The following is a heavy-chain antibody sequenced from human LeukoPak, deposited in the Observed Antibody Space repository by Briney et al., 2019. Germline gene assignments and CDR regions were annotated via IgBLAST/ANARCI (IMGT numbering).Heavy chain of an antibody. V-gene: IGHV3-30*02. CDR3: AKLAPSPSDLEWSLTG. CDR2: IRYDGSNK. CDR1: GFTFSSYW. J-gene: IGHJ4*02. Sequence: GGSLRLSCAASGFTFSSYWMHWVRQAPGKGLEWVAFIRYDGSNKYYADSVKGRFTISRDNSKNTLYLQMNSLRAEDTAVYYCAKLAPSPSDLEWSLTGWGQGTLVTVSS. D-gene: IGHD3-3*01.